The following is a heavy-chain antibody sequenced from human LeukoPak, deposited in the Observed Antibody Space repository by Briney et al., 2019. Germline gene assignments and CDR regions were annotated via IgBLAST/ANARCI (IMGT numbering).Heavy chain of an antibody. Sequence: PSETLPLTCTVSGGSISSSSYYWGWIRQPPGKGLEWIGSIYHSGSTYYNPSLKSRVTISIDTSKSQFSLNLSSVTAADTAVYFCARDPDYYDPGYWGQGTLVTVSS. J-gene: IGHJ4*02. CDR1: GGSISSSSYY. V-gene: IGHV4-39*07. D-gene: IGHD3-22*01. CDR3: ARDPDYYDPGY. CDR2: IYHSGST.